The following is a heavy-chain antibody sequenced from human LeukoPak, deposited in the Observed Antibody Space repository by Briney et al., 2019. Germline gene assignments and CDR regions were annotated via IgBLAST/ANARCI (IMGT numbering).Heavy chain of an antibody. V-gene: IGHV4-31*03. CDR1: GGSISSGANY. J-gene: IGHJ4*02. D-gene: IGHD3-10*01. CDR3: ARDGGYGSGSYFFDC. CDR2: IYYSGST. Sequence: SETLSLTCTVSGGSISSGANYWSWIRQLPGKGLEWIGYIYYSGSTYYNPSLKSRVTISVDTSKNQFSLKLNSVTAADTAVYYCARDGGYGSGSYFFDCWDQGTLVTVSS.